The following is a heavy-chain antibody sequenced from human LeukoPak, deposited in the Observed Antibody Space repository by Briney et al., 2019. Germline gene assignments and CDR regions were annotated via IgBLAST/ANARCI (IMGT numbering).Heavy chain of an antibody. J-gene: IGHJ6*03. CDR3: ARDTTAMVMGDHYYYMDV. D-gene: IGHD5-18*01. CDR1: GGSISSYY. V-gene: IGHV4-59*12. Sequence: PSETLSLTCTVSGGSISSYYWSWIRQPPGKGLEWIGYIYYSGSTNYNPSLKSRVTISVDTSKNQFSLKLSSVTAADTAVYYCARDTTAMVMGDHYYYMDVWGKGTTVTVSS. CDR2: IYYSGST.